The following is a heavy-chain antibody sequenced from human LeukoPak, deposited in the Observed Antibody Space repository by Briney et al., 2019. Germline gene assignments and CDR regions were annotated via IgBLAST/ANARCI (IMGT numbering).Heavy chain of an antibody. Sequence: PSETLSLTCAVYGGSFSGYYWSWIRQPPGKGLEWIGEINHSGSTNYDPSLKSRVTISVDTSKNQFSLKLSSVTAADTAVYYCARLIGYSGYDRSYYYYYYYMDVWGKGTTVTVSS. J-gene: IGHJ6*03. D-gene: IGHD5-12*01. V-gene: IGHV4-34*01. CDR2: INHSGST. CDR1: GGSFSGYY. CDR3: ARLIGYSGYDRSYYYYYYYMDV.